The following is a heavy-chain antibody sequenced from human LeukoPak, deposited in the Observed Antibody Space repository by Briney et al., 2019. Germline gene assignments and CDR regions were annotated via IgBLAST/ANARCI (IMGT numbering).Heavy chain of an antibody. CDR2: ISYVESNK. CDR3: ARDQIFGRYYYYYMDG. J-gene: IGHJ6*03. Sequence: GGSLRLSCAASGSTFNSYAMHWVRQAPGKGLGWVSVISYVESNKYYADSVKGRFTISRDNSKNTLYLQMNSLRAEDTAVYYCARDQIFGRYYYYYMDGWGKGTTVTVSS. CDR1: GSTFNSYA. V-gene: IGHV3-30*04. D-gene: IGHD3/OR15-3a*01.